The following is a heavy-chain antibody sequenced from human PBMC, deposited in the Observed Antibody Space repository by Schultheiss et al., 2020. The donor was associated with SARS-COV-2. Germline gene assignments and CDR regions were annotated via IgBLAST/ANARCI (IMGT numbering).Heavy chain of an antibody. CDR2: IYYSGST. Sequence: SETLSLTCAVYGGSFSGYYWSWIRQPPGKGLEWIGSIYYSGSTYYNPSLKSRVTISVDTSKNQFSLKLSSVTAADTAVYYCARQGFGITMIVVPWGQGTMVTVSS. J-gene: IGHJ3*01. CDR1: GGSFSGYY. CDR3: ARQGFGITMIVVP. V-gene: IGHV4-34*01. D-gene: IGHD3-22*01.